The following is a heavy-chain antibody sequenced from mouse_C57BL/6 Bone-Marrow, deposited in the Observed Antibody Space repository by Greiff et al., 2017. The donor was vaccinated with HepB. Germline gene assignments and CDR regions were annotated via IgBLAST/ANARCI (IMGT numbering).Heavy chain of an antibody. D-gene: IGHD1-1*01. Sequence: VQLQQSGAELARPGASVKLSCKASGYTFTSYGISWVKQRTGQGLEWIGEIYPRSGNTYYNEKFKGKATLTADKSSSTAYMELRSLTSEASAVYFCARGYYGPWFAYWGQGTLVTVSA. CDR2: IYPRSGNT. J-gene: IGHJ3*01. CDR1: GYTFTSYG. V-gene: IGHV1-81*01. CDR3: ARGYYGPWFAY.